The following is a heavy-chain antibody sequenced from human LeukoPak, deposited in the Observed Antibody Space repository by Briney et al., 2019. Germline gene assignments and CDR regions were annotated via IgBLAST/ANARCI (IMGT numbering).Heavy chain of an antibody. D-gene: IGHD2-15*01. CDR1: GFTFSGSA. Sequence: GGSLRLSCAASGFTFSGSAMHWVRQAPGKGLEWVAVISYDGSNKYYADSVKGRFTISRDNSKNTLYLQMNSLRAEDTAVYYCARERGVVVEAHAFDIWGQGTMVTVSS. CDR2: ISYDGSNK. V-gene: IGHV3-30*04. CDR3: ARERGVVVEAHAFDI. J-gene: IGHJ3*02.